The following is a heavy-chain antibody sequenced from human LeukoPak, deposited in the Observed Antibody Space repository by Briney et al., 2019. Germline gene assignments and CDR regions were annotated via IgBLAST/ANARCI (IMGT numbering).Heavy chain of an antibody. CDR2: ISYDGSNR. V-gene: IGHV3-30*18. J-gene: IGHJ4*02. CDR3: AKLAVAGTNDY. D-gene: IGHD6-19*01. Sequence: GGSLRLSCAASGFTFSSYGMHWVRQAPGKGLEWVAVISYDGSNRYYADSVKGRFTISRDTSKNTLYLQMNSLRAEDTAVYYCAKLAVAGTNDYWGQGTLVTVSS. CDR1: GFTFSSYG.